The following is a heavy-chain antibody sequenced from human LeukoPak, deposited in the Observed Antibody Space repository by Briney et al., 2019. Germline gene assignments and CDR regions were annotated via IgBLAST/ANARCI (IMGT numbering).Heavy chain of an antibody. CDR1: GGSFSGYY. D-gene: IGHD3-22*01. V-gene: IGHV4-34*01. CDR3: ARGPTLVAGDSSGCHDY. Sequence: SETLSLTCAVYGGSFSGYYWIRIRQPPGKGLEWIGEINHSGSTNYNPSLKSRVTISVDTSKNQFSLKLSSVTAADTAVYYCARGPTLVAGDSSGCHDYWGQGTLVTISS. CDR2: INHSGST. J-gene: IGHJ4*02.